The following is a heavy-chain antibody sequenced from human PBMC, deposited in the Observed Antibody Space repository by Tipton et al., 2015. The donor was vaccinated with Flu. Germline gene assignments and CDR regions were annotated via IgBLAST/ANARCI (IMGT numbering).Heavy chain of an antibody. V-gene: IGHV3-43*01. D-gene: IGHD3-16*01. CDR2: VTWNGGGT. CDR1: GFTFDDYT. CDR3: AAFGREDY. Sequence: SLRLSCAASGFTFDDYTMHWVRQAPGKGLEWVSLVTWNGGGTYYADSVKGRFTISRDNTKNSLYLQMNSLRAEDSVFYYCAAFGREDYWGQGTLVSVSS. J-gene: IGHJ4*02.